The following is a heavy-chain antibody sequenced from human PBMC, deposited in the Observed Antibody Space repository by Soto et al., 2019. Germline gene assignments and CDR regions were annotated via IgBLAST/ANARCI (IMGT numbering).Heavy chain of an antibody. CDR2: IIPIFGTA. CDR1: GGTFSSYA. CDR3: ATPGSPLDYYYGMDV. V-gene: IGHV1-69*05. J-gene: IGHJ6*02. Sequence: QVQLVQSGAEVKKPGSSVKVSCKASGGTFSSYAISWVRQAPGQGLEWMGGIIPIFGTANYAQKFQGRVTXTXAXSSXTAYMELSSLRSEDTAVYYCATPGSPLDYYYGMDVWGQGTTVTVSS. D-gene: IGHD2-15*01.